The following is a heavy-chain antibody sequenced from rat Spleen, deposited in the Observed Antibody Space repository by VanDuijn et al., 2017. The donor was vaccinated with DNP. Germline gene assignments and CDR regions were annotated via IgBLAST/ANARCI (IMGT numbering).Heavy chain of an antibody. CDR2: IRYDGSNT. CDR1: GFSFTNYN. J-gene: IGHJ2*01. D-gene: IGHD1-10*01. V-gene: IGHV5-7*01. CDR3: VRHGGTTYYCDY. Sequence: EVQLVESGGGLVQPGRSLKVSCAASGFSFTNYNMAWVRQAPKKGLEWVATIRYDGSNTYYRDSVKGRFTISRDKTKSTLYLQMDSLRSEDTATYYCVRHGGTTYYCDYWGQGVLVTVSS.